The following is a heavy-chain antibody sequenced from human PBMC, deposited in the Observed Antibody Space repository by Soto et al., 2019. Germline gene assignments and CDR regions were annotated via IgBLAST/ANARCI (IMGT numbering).Heavy chain of an antibody. D-gene: IGHD3-10*01. CDR1: GASINNFAYY. V-gene: IGHV4-39*01. CDR2: VYYNENT. J-gene: IGHJ5*01. CDR3: ARRERYYGSPGWFDP. Sequence: KASETLSLTCSASGASINNFAYYWGWIRQPPGKGLEWIGTVYYNENTYYNPSLKSRVAISVDTAKNQFSLNLRSVTAADTAIYFCARRERYYGSPGWFDPWGQGTLVTVSS.